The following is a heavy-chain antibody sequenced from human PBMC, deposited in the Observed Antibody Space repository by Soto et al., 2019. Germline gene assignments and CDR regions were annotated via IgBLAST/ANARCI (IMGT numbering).Heavy chain of an antibody. Sequence: QVQLVQSGAEVKKPGASAKVSCKASGYIFTSHYMHWVRQAPGQGLEWMGRINTDGAGTSYAQKSQGRVSMTRDTSTSTVYMGLSSLRSEDTAVYYCARTPSYAGDYVPFDHWGQGTLLPVSS. J-gene: IGHJ4*02. CDR3: ARTPSYAGDYVPFDH. CDR2: INTDGAGT. CDR1: GYIFTSHY. D-gene: IGHD4-17*01. V-gene: IGHV1-46*03.